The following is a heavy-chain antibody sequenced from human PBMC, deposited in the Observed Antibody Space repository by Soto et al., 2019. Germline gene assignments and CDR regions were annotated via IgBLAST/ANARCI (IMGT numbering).Heavy chain of an antibody. CDR2: IKQDGSER. D-gene: IGHD2-2*01. CDR1: GFTFSSYW. J-gene: IGHJ4*02. Sequence: TGGSRRRSWAASGFTFSSYWMSGVRQAPGKGLEWVANIKQDGSERYYVDSVKGRFTISRDNAKNSLYLQMNSLRAEDTAVYYCARGGSSTRFMDYWGQGTLVTVSS. V-gene: IGHV3-7*03. CDR3: ARGGSSTRFMDY.